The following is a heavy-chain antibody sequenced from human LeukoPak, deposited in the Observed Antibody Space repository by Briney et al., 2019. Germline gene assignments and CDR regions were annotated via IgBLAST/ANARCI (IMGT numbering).Heavy chain of an antibody. D-gene: IGHD3-22*01. CDR2: INPNNGDT. CDR1: GYTFTDYF. Sequence: ASVKVSCKASGYTFTDYFMHWVRQAPGQGLEWTGWINPNNGDTKYAQKFQGRVTMTSDTSISTVYMALSRLRSDDTAVYFCARDQVVPTSPFSGRDPPYWGQGTLVAVSS. V-gene: IGHV1-2*02. J-gene: IGHJ4*02. CDR3: ARDQVVPTSPFSGRDPPY.